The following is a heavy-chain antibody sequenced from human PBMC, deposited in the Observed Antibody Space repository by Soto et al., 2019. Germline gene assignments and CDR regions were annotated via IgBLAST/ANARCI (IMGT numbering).Heavy chain of an antibody. Sequence: PGGSLRLSCAASGFTLSTYAMNWVRQAPGKGLEWVAYISSSSTNIQYAGSVKGRFTISRDNAKNSLYLQMNSLRAEDTAVYYCATDSSSWHDAFDIWGQGTMVTVSS. CDR2: ISSSSTNI. V-gene: IGHV3-21*04. CDR1: GFTLSTYA. CDR3: ATDSSSWHDAFDI. J-gene: IGHJ3*02. D-gene: IGHD6-13*01.